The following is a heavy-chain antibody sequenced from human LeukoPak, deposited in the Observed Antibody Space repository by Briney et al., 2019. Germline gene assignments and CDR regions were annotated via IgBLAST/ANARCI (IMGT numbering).Heavy chain of an antibody. CDR2: ISGSGGST. Sequence: GGSLRLSCAASGFTFSSYAMSWVRQAPGKGLEWVSAISGSGGSTYYADSVEGRFTISRDNSKNTLYLQMNSLRAEDTAVYYCAKGSLTSGYYGYFDYWGQGTLVTVSS. J-gene: IGHJ4*02. D-gene: IGHD3-22*01. CDR3: AKGSLTSGYYGYFDY. V-gene: IGHV3-23*01. CDR1: GFTFSSYA.